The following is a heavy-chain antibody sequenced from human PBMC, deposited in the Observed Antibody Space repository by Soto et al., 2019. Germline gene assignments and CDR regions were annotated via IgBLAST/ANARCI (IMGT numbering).Heavy chain of an antibody. CDR3: AKDRKWLVLDY. CDR2: ISYDGSNK. D-gene: IGHD6-19*01. Sequence: PGGSLRLSCAASGFTFSSYGMHWVRQAPGKGLEWVAVISYDGSNKYYADSVKGRFTISRDNSKNTLYLQMNSLRAEDTAVYYCAKDRKWLVLDYWGQGTLVTVSS. CDR1: GFTFSSYG. V-gene: IGHV3-30*18. J-gene: IGHJ4*02.